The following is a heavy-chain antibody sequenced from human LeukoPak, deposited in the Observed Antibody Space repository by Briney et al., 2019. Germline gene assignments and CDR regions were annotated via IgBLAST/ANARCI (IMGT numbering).Heavy chain of an antibody. J-gene: IGHJ4*02. V-gene: IGHV3-23*01. D-gene: IGHD2-21*02. Sequence: AGGSLRLSCAASGFTFSSYAMSWVRQAPGKGLEWVSAISGSGGSTYYADSVKGRFTISRDNSKNTLYLQMNNLRAEDTAVYYCAKALEVTAIFDYWGQGTLVTVSS. CDR2: ISGSGGST. CDR3: AKALEVTAIFDY. CDR1: GFTFSSYA.